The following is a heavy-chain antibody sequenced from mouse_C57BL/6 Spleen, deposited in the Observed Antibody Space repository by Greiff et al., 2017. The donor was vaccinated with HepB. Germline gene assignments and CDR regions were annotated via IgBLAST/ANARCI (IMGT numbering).Heavy chain of an antibody. CDR3: APDGYYAY. D-gene: IGHD2-3*01. CDR2: IDTEDGET. J-gene: IGHJ2*01. CDR1: GFNIKDYY. V-gene: IGHV14-2*01. Sequence: VQLKESGAELVKPGASVKLSCTASGFNIKDYYMHWVKQRTEQGLEWIGRIDTEDGETKYATKFQGKATITADPSSNTADRQLSSLTSEDTAGEYCAPDGYYAYWGRGTTLTVSS.